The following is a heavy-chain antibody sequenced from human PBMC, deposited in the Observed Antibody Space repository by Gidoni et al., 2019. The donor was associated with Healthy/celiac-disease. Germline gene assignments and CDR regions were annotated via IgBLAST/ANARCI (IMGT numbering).Heavy chain of an antibody. Sequence: EVQLVESGGGLVKPGGSLRLSCAASGFTFSSYSMHWVRQAPGKGLEWVSSISSSSSYIYYADSVKGRFTISRDNAKNSLYLQMNSLRAEDTAVYYCARDFMALVVVAATGYSDYWGQGTLVTVSS. J-gene: IGHJ4*02. D-gene: IGHD2-15*01. CDR2: ISSSSSYI. CDR1: GFTFSSYS. V-gene: IGHV3-21*01. CDR3: ARDFMALVVVAATGYSDY.